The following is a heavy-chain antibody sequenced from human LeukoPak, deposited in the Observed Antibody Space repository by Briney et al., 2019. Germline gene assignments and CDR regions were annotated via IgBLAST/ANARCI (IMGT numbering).Heavy chain of an antibody. D-gene: IGHD3/OR15-3a*01. J-gene: IGHJ3*02. V-gene: IGHV4-39*01. CDR2: ISNSGST. CDR3: ARHWTWPDAFGI. CDR1: GDSFSSRTYY. Sequence: SETLSLTCTVSGDSFSSRTYYWGWIRQPPGKGLEWIGSISNSGSTYYNPSLKSRVTISVDTSKNQFSLKLTSVTAADTAVYYCARHWTWPDAFGIWGQGTMVTVSS.